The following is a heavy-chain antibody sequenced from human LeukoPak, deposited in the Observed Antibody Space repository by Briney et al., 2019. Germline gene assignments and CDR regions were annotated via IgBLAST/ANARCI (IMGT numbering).Heavy chain of an antibody. Sequence: ASVKVPCKSSGYTFINYGVSWVRQAPGQGLEWMGRIIPILGIANYAQKFQGRVTITADKSTSTAYMELSSLRSEDTAVYYCARAAYGSGSYYPFPKSPFDYWGQGTLVTVSS. CDR3: ARAAYGSGSYYPFPKSPFDY. J-gene: IGHJ4*02. D-gene: IGHD3-10*01. V-gene: IGHV1-69*04. CDR1: GYTFINYG. CDR2: IIPILGIA.